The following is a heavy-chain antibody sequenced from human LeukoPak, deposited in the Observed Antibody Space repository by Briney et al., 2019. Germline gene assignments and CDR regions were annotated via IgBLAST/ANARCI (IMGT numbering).Heavy chain of an antibody. Sequence: PGGSLRLSCAASGFTFTSYSMNWVRQAPGKGLEWVSTISGGGGSTYYADSVKGRFTISRDNSKNTLYLQVNSLRAEDTAVYYCARGSGYFLDFDYWGQGTLVTVSS. D-gene: IGHD3-22*01. V-gene: IGHV3-23*01. CDR3: ARGSGYFLDFDY. CDR1: GFTFTSYS. CDR2: ISGGGGST. J-gene: IGHJ4*02.